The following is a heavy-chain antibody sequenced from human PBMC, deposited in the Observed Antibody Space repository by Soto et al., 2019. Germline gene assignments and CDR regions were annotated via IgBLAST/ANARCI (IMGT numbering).Heavy chain of an antibody. V-gene: IGHV1-3*01. CDR1: GNSFASYA. D-gene: IGHD3-16*01. CDR3: TRDFGAQWGLRPPNMNYYMDV. CDR2: INADNGKT. J-gene: IGHJ6*03. Sequence: ASVKVSCKASGNSFASYAIHWVRQAPGQRLEWMGWINADNGKTKYSEKFQGRVTITRDTSASTAYMELSSLRSEDTAVYYCTRDFGAQWGLRPPNMNYYMDVWGKGTTVTVSS.